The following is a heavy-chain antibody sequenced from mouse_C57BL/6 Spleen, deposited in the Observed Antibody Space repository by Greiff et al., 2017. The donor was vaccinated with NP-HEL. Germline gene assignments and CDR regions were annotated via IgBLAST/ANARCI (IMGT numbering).Heavy chain of an antibody. D-gene: IGHD2-14*01. CDR3: EAAKVREYYAMDY. J-gene: IGHJ4*01. CDR2: IYPGSGST. CDR1: GYTFTSYW. V-gene: IGHV1-55*01. Sequence: QVQLQQPGAELVKPGASVKMSCKASGYTFTSYWITWVKQRPGQGLEWIGEIYPGSGSTNYNEKFKSKATLTVDTSSSTAYMQLSSLPDEDSAVYYCEAAKVREYYAMDYWGQGTSVTVSS.